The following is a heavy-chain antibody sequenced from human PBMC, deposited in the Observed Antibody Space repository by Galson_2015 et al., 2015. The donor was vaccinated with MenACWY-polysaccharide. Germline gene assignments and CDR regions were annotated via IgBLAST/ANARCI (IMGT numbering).Heavy chain of an antibody. Sequence: QSGAEVKKPGESLTISCKGSGYIFTSNWIGWVRQMPGKGLEWMGIIYPGDSDATYSPSFQGQVTTSADKSISTAYLQWSSLKASDTAMYYCARQSSSWYWFDLWGQGTLVTVSS. D-gene: IGHD6-13*01. CDR3: ARQSSSWYWFDL. V-gene: IGHV5-51*03. CDR2: IYPGDSDA. CDR1: GYIFTSNW. J-gene: IGHJ5*02.